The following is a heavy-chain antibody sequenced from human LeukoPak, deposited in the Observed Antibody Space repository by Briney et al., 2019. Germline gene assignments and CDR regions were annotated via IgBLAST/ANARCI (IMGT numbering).Heavy chain of an antibody. CDR1: GFTFTSYG. V-gene: IGHV3-30*02. Sequence: GGSLRLSCAASGFTFTSYGMHWVRQAPGKGLEWVAFIRYDGSIKYYGDSVKGRFTISRDNSKNTLYLEMNSLRGEDTAVYYCAKDSLRERIVGSTTRGVNDYWGQGTLVTVSS. D-gene: IGHD1-26*01. J-gene: IGHJ4*02. CDR3: AKDSLRERIVGSTTRGVNDY. CDR2: IRYDGSIK.